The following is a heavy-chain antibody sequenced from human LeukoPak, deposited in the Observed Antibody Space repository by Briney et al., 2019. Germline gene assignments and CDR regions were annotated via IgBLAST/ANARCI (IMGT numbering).Heavy chain of an antibody. CDR2: INHSGST. J-gene: IGHJ3*02. CDR3: ARGLADDISAWSSSVFDI. CDR1: GGSFSGYY. V-gene: IGHV4-34*01. Sequence: SETLSLTCAVYGGSFSGYYWSWIRQPPGKGLEWIGEINHSGSTSYSGSTSYNPSLKSRVTISADTSKSQFSLQLSSVTAADTAVYYCARGLADDISAWSSSVFDIWGQGTRVTVSS. D-gene: IGHD6-19*01.